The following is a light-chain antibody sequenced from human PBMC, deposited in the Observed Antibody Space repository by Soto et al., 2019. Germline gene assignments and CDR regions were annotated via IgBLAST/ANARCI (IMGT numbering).Light chain of an antibody. CDR2: AAS. Sequence: DIQVTQSPSSLSASVGDRVTITCRASQRISTYLNWYQQKPGKAPKLLIYAASTLQSGVPSRFSGSGSGTDFTLTINSLQPEDFATYYCQQSYSTLSWTFGQGTEVDFK. CDR3: QQSYSTLSWT. V-gene: IGKV1-39*01. CDR1: QRISTY. J-gene: IGKJ1*01.